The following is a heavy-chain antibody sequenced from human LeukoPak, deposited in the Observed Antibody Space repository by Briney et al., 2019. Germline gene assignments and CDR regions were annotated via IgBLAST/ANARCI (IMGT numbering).Heavy chain of an antibody. CDR3: VRESEYYFDHSASFDY. Sequence: GRSLRLSCAASGFTFTAYLIHWVRQAPGKGLEWVAVMSSDGNAMFYADSVKGRFTISRDNSMNTLYLQMNSLRAEDTAVYYCVRESEYYFDHSASFDYWGQGTLVTVSS. CDR2: MSSDGNAM. CDR1: GFTFTAYL. J-gene: IGHJ4*02. V-gene: IGHV3-30-3*01. D-gene: IGHD3-22*01.